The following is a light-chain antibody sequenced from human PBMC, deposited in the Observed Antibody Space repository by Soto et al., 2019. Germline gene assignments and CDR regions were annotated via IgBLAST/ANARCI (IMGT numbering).Light chain of an antibody. J-gene: IGLJ3*02. Sequence: QSVLTQSSSASASLGSSVKLTCTLSSGHSSYIIAWHQQQPGKAPRYLMKLEGSGSYNKGSGVPDRFSGSSSGADRYLTISNLQSEDEADYYCETWDSNTRVFGGGTNATVL. CDR2: LEGSGSY. CDR1: SGHSSYI. V-gene: IGLV4-60*03. CDR3: ETWDSNTRV.